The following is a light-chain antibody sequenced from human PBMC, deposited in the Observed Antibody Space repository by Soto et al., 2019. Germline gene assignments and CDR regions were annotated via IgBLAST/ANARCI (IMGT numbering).Light chain of an antibody. Sequence: QSALTQPPSASGSPVQSVAISCTGTSSDVCGYNYFSWYQQHPGKDPKLMIYEVNNRPSGVPDRFSGSKSGDTASLTVSGLQAEDEADYYGSSYAGXSNVVGTGTKVXV. CDR3: SSYAGXSNV. CDR1: SSDVCGYNY. CDR2: EVN. J-gene: IGLJ1*01. V-gene: IGLV2-8*01.